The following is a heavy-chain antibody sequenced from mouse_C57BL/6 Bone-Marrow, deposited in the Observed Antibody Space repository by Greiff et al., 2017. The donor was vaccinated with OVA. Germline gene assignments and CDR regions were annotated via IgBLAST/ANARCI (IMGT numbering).Heavy chain of an antibody. Sequence: VQLQQSGSELRSPGSSVKLSCKDFDSEVFPIAYMSWVRQQPGHGFEWIGGILPSIGRTIYGEKFEDKATLDADTLSTTAYLAHNSLTSEDSAIYYGARLEYYSSWYYFDYWGQGTTLTVSS. CDR1: DSEVFPIAY. J-gene: IGHJ2*01. V-gene: IGHV15-2*01. CDR3: ARLEYYSSWYYFDY. CDR2: ILPSIGRT. D-gene: IGHD1-1*01.